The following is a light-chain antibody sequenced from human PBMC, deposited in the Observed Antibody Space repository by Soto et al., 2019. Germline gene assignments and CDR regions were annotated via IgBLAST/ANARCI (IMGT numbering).Light chain of an antibody. J-gene: IGLJ2*01. Sequence: QSVLTQPHSASGTPGQRVTVSCSGSSSNIGSNTVNWYQQLPGTAPKLLIYSNNQRPSGVPDRFSGSKSATSASLAISGLQSEDEADYYCSAWDDSLNGVAFGGGTKLTVL. CDR3: SAWDDSLNGVA. CDR1: SSNIGSNT. V-gene: IGLV1-44*01. CDR2: SNN.